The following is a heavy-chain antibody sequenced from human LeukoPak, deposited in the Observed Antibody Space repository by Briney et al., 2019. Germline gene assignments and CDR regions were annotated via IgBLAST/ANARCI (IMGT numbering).Heavy chain of an antibody. V-gene: IGHV3-30*02. CDR2: IWYDGSNK. CDR1: GFTFSSYG. D-gene: IGHD4-17*01. J-gene: IGHJ4*02. Sequence: PGGSLRLSCAASGFTFSSYGMHWVRQAPGKGLEWVAVIWYDGSNKYYADSVKGRFTISRDNSKNTLYLQMNSLRSEGTAVYYCAKGYGDKGDYFDYWGQGTLVTVSS. CDR3: AKGYGDKGDYFDY.